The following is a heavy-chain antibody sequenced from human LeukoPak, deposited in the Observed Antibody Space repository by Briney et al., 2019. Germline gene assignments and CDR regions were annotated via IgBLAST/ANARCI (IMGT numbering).Heavy chain of an antibody. CDR2: INHSGST. CDR3: ACTAGY. CDR1: GGSFSGYY. V-gene: IGHV4-34*01. D-gene: IGHD2-8*01. Sequence: SETLSVTCAVYGGSFSGYYWNWIRQPPGKGLEWIGEINHSGSTNYNPSLKSRVTISVDTSKNQFSLKLSSVTAADTAVYYCACTAGYWGQGTLVTVSS. J-gene: IGHJ4*02.